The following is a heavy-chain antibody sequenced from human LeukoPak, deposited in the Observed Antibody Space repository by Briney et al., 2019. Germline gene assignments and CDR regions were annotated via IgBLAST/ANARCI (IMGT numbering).Heavy chain of an antibody. CDR3: ASTMVRGVITKASWFDP. V-gene: IGHV1-18*01. CDR2: ISAYNGNT. CDR1: GYTFTSYG. J-gene: IGHJ5*02. D-gene: IGHD3-10*01. Sequence: GASVKVSCKASGYTFTSYGISWVRQAPGQGLEWMGWISAYNGNTNYAQKLQGRVTMTTDTSTSTAYMELRSLRSDDTAVYYCASTMVRGVITKASWFDPWGQGTLGTVSS.